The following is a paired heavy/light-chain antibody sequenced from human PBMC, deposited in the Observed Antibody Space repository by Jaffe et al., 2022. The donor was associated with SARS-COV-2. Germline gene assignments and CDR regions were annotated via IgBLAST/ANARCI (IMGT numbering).Heavy chain of an antibody. CDR2: ISSSSSTR. CDR1: GFTFSSYS. Sequence: EVQLVESGGGLVQPGGSLRLSCAASGFTFSSYSMNWVRQAPGKGLEWVSYISSSSSTRYDADSVKGRFTISRDNAKNSLYLQMNSLRDEDTAVYYCARVRLPSSTAGSDYWGQGTLVTVSS. CDR3: ARVRLPSSTAGSDY. V-gene: IGHV3-48*02. D-gene: IGHD2-15*01. J-gene: IGHJ4*02.
Light chain of an antibody. CDR3: QYYNSY. V-gene: IGKV1-5*03. CDR1: QSISSW. J-gene: IGKJ2*01. CDR2: KAS. Sequence: DIQMTQSPSTLSASVGDRVTITCRASQSISSWLAWYQQKPGKAPKLLIYKASSLESGVPSRFSGSGSGTEFTLTISSLQPDDFATYYCQYYNSYFGQGTKLEIK.